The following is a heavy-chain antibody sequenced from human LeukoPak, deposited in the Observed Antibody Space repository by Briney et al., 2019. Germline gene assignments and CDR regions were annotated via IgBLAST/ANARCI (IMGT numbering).Heavy chain of an antibody. CDR3: ARDRVSMYSFDY. CDR1: TYSISSGYY. J-gene: IGHJ4*02. Sequence: PSETLSLTCTVSTYSISSGYYWGWIRQPPGKGLEWIGSIYHSGSTYYNPSLKSRLTISVDTSKNQFSLKLSSVTAADTAVYYCARDRVSMYSFDYWGQGTLVTVSS. V-gene: IGHV4-38-2*02. D-gene: IGHD6-13*01. CDR2: IYHSGST.